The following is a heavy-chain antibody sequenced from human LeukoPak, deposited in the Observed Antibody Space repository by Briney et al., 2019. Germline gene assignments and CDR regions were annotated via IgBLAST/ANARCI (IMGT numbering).Heavy chain of an antibody. Sequence: PGGSLRLSCAASGFMFSSYAMSWVRQAPGKGLEWVSAISGSGGSTYYADSVKGRFTISRDNSKNTLYLQMNSLRAEDTAVYYCARGLTQIPRLATGLGHWGQGTLVTVSS. CDR3: ARGLTQIPRLATGLGH. V-gene: IGHV3-23*01. D-gene: IGHD2-21*02. CDR2: ISGSGGST. CDR1: GFMFSSYA. J-gene: IGHJ4*02.